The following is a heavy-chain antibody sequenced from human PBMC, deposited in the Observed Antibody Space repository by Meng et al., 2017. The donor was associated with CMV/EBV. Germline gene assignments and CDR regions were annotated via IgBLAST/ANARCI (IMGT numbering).Heavy chain of an antibody. Sequence: SETLSLTCTVSGGSISSSSYYWGWIRQPPGKGLEWIGSIYYSGSTYYNPSLKSRVTISVDTSKNQFSLKLSSVTAADTAVYYCARGYNWFDPWGQGTLVTVSS. J-gene: IGHJ5*02. V-gene: IGHV4-39*01. CDR3: ARGYNWFDP. CDR2: IYYSGST. CDR1: GGSISSSSYY.